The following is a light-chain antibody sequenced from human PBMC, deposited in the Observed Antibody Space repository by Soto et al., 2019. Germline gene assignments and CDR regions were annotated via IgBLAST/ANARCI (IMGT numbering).Light chain of an antibody. CDR2: ETS. CDR1: QSVSSY. Sequence: EIVLTQSPATLSLSPGERVTLSCRASQSVSSYLAWYQQKPGQAPRLLIYETSNRAAGIPARFSGSGSGTDFTLTTSSLEPEDFAVYYCQQRTNWMYTFGQGTKLEIK. V-gene: IGKV3-11*01. CDR3: QQRTNWMYT. J-gene: IGKJ2*01.